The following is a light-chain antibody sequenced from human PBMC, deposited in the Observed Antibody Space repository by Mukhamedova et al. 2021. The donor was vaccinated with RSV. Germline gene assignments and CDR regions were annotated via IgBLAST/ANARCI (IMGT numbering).Light chain of an antibody. Sequence: GQAPKCLFYSASSLQTGVPSRFSGSRSGTDFTLTISGLQPEDFGTYYCQQYKSYPQTFGQGTRVELK. J-gene: IGKJ1*01. V-gene: IGKV1-16*01. CDR2: SAS. CDR3: QQYKSYPQT.